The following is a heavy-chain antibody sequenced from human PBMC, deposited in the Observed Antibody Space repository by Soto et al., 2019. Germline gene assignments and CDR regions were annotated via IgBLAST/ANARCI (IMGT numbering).Heavy chain of an antibody. J-gene: IGHJ4*02. V-gene: IGHV3-30-3*01. CDR1: GFTFSSYA. D-gene: IGHD3-9*01. CDR2: ISSDGSKK. CDR3: ARDEYFDTTGPPYDX. Sequence: GGSLRLSCAASGFTFSSYAMHWVRQAPGKGLEWVSVISSDGSKKYYADSVKGRFTISRDNSENTLFLQMNSLRAEDTAVYYCARDEYFDTTGPPYDXWGQGSLVTVSX.